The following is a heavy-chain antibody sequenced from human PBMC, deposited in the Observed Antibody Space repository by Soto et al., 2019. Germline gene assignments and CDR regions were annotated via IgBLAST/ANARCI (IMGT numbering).Heavy chain of an antibody. CDR3: AKDVEYVLPYYGMDV. CDR2: VSGRGDGT. CDR1: GFTFSEYA. Sequence: EVQILESGGALVQPGGSLRLSCSVSGFTFSEYAMNWVRQAPGKGLEWVSAVSGRGDGTFYADSVKGRFTISRDNFKNTVYMQMNSLTVDDTAVYYCAKDVEYVLPYYGMDVWGRGTTVTVSS. D-gene: IGHD3-10*02. J-gene: IGHJ6*01. V-gene: IGHV3-23*01.